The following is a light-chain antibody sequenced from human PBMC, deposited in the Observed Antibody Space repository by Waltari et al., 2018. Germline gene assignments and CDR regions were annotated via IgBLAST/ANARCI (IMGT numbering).Light chain of an antibody. Sequence: DIQMTQSPPSLSASVGDRITITCRASQDISYHLAWFQQKSGKAPKSLIFGASSLQSGVPSKFSGSGSGTDFTLTISSLQPEDFATYYCQQYTDYPLTFGQGTRVEIK. CDR3: QQYTDYPLT. CDR1: QDISYH. J-gene: IGKJ5*01. V-gene: IGKV1-16*02. CDR2: GAS.